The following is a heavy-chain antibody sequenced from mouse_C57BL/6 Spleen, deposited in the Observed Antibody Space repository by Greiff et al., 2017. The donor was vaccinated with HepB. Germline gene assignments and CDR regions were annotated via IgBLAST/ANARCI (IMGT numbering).Heavy chain of an antibody. D-gene: IGHD3-2*02. CDR2: ISSGGSYT. Sequence: EVKLVESGGDLVKPGGSLKLSCAASGFTFSSYGMSWVRQTPDKRLEWVATISSGGSYTYYPDSVKGRFTISRDTAKNTLYLQMISLKSEDTAMYYFARHVAAQAPFAYWGQGTLVTVSA. CDR1: GFTFSSYG. CDR3: ARHVAAQAPFAY. V-gene: IGHV5-6*01. J-gene: IGHJ3*01.